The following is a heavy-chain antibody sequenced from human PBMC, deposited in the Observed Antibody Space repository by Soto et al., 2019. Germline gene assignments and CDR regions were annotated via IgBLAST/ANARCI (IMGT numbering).Heavy chain of an antibody. Sequence: QVQLQQWGAGLLKPSETLSLTCAVYGGSFSGYYWSWIRLPPGKGLEGVGVINHCGSTNYNPSLTSQFPLTVETSKNQFSLKLSSVTAADTAVYYCARGPGYYDSSGYPPTNYYYYYGMDVWSQGTTVTVSS. CDR1: GGSFSGYY. CDR2: INHCGST. CDR3: ARGPGYYDSSGYPPTNYYYYYGMDV. V-gene: IGHV4-34*01. D-gene: IGHD3-22*01. J-gene: IGHJ6*02.